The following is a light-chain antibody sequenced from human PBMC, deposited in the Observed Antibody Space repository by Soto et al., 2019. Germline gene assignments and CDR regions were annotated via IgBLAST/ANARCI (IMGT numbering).Light chain of an antibody. V-gene: IGKV3-20*01. CDR3: QQYGSSGT. J-gene: IGKJ1*01. Sequence: EIVLTQSPATLSSSPGEIATLSFRASQTVSSSYLAWYQQKPGQAPRLLIYGASNRATGIPDRFSGSGSGTDFTLTISRLEPEDFAVYYCQQYGSSGTFGQGTKVDIK. CDR2: GAS. CDR1: QTVSSSY.